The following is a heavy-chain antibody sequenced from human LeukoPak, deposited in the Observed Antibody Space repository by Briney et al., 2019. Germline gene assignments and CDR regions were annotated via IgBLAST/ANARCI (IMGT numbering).Heavy chain of an antibody. CDR1: RLTFSSYA. CDR2: ISGSGGST. CDR3: AKDGAAAGTRRFDP. D-gene: IGHD6-13*01. Sequence: GGALRLSCAASRLTFSSYAMSWVRQAPGKGLEWVSAISGSGGSTYYADSVKGRFTISRDNSKNTMYLQMNSLRAEDTDVYYCAKDGAAAGTRRFDPWGQGTLVTVSS. J-gene: IGHJ5*02. V-gene: IGHV3-23*01.